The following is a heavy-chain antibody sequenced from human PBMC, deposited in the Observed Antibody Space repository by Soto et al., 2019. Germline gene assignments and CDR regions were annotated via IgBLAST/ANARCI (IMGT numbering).Heavy chain of an antibody. Sequence: EVQLVESGGGLVQPGRSLRLSCAASGFTFDDYAMHWVRQAPGKGLEWVSGISWNSGSIGYADSVKGRFTISRDNAKNYLYLQMNSLRAEDTALYYCAKDSGYDFWSGYAFDIWGQGTMVTVSS. D-gene: IGHD3-3*01. CDR2: ISWNSGSI. CDR3: AKDSGYDFWSGYAFDI. J-gene: IGHJ3*02. V-gene: IGHV3-9*01. CDR1: GFTFDDYA.